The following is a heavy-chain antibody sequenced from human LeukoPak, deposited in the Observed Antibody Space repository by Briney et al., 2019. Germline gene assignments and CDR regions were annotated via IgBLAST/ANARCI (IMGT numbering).Heavy chain of an antibody. V-gene: IGHV4-59*01. Sequence: SETLSLTCTVSGGSISSYYWSWNRQPPGKGLEWIGYIYDSGSTNYNPSLKSRVTISVDMSKNQLSLKLSSVTAADTAVYYCARAGSGSSSRFFDYWGQGTLVTVSS. CDR2: IYDSGST. CDR1: GGSISSYY. J-gene: IGHJ4*02. D-gene: IGHD6-6*01. CDR3: ARAGSGSSSRFFDY.